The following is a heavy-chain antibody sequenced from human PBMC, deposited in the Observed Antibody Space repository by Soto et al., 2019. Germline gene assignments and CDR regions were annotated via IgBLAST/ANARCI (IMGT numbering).Heavy chain of an antibody. J-gene: IGHJ6*02. V-gene: IGHV4-39*01. Sequence: LEPLSVPRSVVGGYSSNSSGRWGLKRQPPGKGLEWIGSIYYSGYTYYNPSLKSRVTISVDTSKNQFSLKLSSVTAADTAVYYCARHNGPLYVGYYYDMDVWGQGTTVTVSS. CDR3: ARHNGPLYVGYYYDMDV. CDR1: GGYSSNSSGR. D-gene: IGHD3-16*01. CDR2: IYYSGYT.